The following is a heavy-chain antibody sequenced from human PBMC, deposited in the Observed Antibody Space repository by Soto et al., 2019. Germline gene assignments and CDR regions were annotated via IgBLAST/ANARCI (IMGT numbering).Heavy chain of an antibody. J-gene: IGHJ4*02. CDR1: GLGGDK. CDR3: ARDRVGDGAYSLDY. V-gene: IGHV3-53*01. CDR2: LLTNGVT. D-gene: IGHD3-10*01. Sequence: PGGSLRLSCAASGLGGDKLGWVRQAPGKGLEWVASLLTNGVTQYADSVKGRFTVSRDSSTNTQYLRMNSLRVEDTAVYYCARDRVGDGAYSLDYWAQGVLVTVSS.